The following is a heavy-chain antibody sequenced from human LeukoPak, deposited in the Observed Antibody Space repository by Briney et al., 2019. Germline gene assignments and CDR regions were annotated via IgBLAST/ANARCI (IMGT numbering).Heavy chain of an antibody. Sequence: SETLSLTCTVSGGSISSSSYYWGWIRQPPGKGLEWIGSIYYSGSTYCNPSLKSRVTISVDTSKNQFSLKLSSVTAADTAVYYCARDYLWFGELSGDYWGQGTLVTVSS. J-gene: IGHJ4*02. CDR1: GGSISSSSYY. V-gene: IGHV4-39*07. D-gene: IGHD3-10*01. CDR2: IYYSGST. CDR3: ARDYLWFGELSGDY.